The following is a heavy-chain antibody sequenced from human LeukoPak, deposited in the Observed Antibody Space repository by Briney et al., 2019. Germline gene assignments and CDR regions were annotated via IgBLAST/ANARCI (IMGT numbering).Heavy chain of an antibody. CDR1: GYSISSGYY. D-gene: IGHD5-12*01. V-gene: IGHV4-38-2*02. J-gene: IGHJ4*02. CDR3: ASLQGGWLHRSTHFDY. CDR2: IYHSGST. Sequence: PSETLSLTCTVSGYSISSGYYWGWIRQPPGKGLEWIGIIYHSGSTYYNVSLKSRVTISVDTSKNQFSLKLSSVTAADTAVYYCASLQGGWLHRSTHFDYWGQGTLVTVSS.